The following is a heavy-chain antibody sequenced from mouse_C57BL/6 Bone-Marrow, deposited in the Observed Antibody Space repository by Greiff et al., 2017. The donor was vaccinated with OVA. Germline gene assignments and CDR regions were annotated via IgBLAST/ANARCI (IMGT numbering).Heavy chain of an antibody. CDR1: GFTFSDYG. J-gene: IGHJ4*01. V-gene: IGHV5-17*01. Sequence: DVKLVESGGGLVKPGGSLKLSCAASGFTFSDYGMHWVRQAPEKGLEWVAYISSGSSTIYYADTVKGRFTISRDNAKNTLFLQMTSLRSEDTAMYYCARRDWDPYAMDYWGQGTSVTVSS. D-gene: IGHD4-1*01. CDR3: ARRDWDPYAMDY. CDR2: ISSGSSTI.